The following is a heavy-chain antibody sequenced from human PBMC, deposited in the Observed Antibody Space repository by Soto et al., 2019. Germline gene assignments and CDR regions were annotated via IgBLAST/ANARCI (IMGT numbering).Heavy chain of an antibody. CDR3: ARDGGPYFYGSGTYCDY. Sequence: ASVKVSCKASGFIFSSYGITWVRQAPGQGLEWMGWISSYNGNTNYAQRLQGRVSMTTDTSTSTAYMEPRSLISDDTAVYYCARDGGPYFYGSGTYCDYWGQGTLVTVSS. CDR1: GFIFSSYG. D-gene: IGHD3-10*01. CDR2: ISSYNGNT. J-gene: IGHJ4*02. V-gene: IGHV1-18*01.